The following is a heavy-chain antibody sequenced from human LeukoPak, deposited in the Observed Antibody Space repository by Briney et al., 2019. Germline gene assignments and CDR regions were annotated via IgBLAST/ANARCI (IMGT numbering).Heavy chain of an antibody. CDR2: IYTSGST. CDR1: GGSISSGSYY. D-gene: IGHD3-10*01. V-gene: IGHV4-61*02. J-gene: IGHJ4*02. Sequence: PSETLSLTCTVSGGSISSGSYYWSWIRQPAGKGLEWIGRIYTSGSTNYNPSLKSRVTISVDTSKTQFSLKLSSVTAADTAVYYCAREPIYYYGSGSYPQSDYWGQGTLVTVSS. CDR3: AREPIYYYGSGSYPQSDY.